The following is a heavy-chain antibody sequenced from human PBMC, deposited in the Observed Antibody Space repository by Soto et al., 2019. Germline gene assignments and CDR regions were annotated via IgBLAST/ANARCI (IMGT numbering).Heavy chain of an antibody. CDR1: GGSFSGYY. D-gene: IGHD4-17*01. J-gene: IGHJ4*02. Sequence: LETMSLTCAVYGGSFSGYYLSWIRQPPGKGLEWIGEINHSGTTNYNPSLKSRVTISVDTSRSQISLMVSSLTAADTALYYCARGATVTQYDYWGQGTLVTVS. V-gene: IGHV4-34*01. CDR3: ARGATVTQYDY. CDR2: INHSGTT.